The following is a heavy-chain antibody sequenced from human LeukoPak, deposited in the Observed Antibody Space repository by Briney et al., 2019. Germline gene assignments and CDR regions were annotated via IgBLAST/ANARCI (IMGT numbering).Heavy chain of an antibody. V-gene: IGHV1-18*01. Sequence: GASVKVSCKASGYTFTSYGISWVRQAPGQGLEWMGWISAYNGNTNYAQKLQGRVTMTTDTSTSTAYMELRSLRSDDAAVYYCARQDWNDGLVEAFGIWGQGTMVTVSS. J-gene: IGHJ3*02. CDR1: GYTFTSYG. CDR2: ISAYNGNT. D-gene: IGHD1-1*01. CDR3: ARQDWNDGLVEAFGI.